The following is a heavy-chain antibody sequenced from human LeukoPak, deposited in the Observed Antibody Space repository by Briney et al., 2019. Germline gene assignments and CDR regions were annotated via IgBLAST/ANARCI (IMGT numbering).Heavy chain of an antibody. D-gene: IGHD7-27*01. CDR3: VQDWAWGAFAY. CDR2: ISGDAGRT. Sequence: GGSLRLSCAASGFTFSSYGMNWVRQAPGKGLEWVSGISGDAGRTYYADSVKGQFTIYRDNSKNTLYLQMNSLEAEDTAVYYCVQDWAWGAFAYWGHGTLVTVSS. J-gene: IGHJ4*01. V-gene: IGHV3-23*01. CDR1: GFTFSSYG.